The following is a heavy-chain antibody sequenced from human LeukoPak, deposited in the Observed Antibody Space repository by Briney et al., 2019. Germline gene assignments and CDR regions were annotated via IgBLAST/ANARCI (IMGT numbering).Heavy chain of an antibody. CDR3: ATDSSSRIQLWTPLKY. CDR1: GXTFGSYA. D-gene: IGHD5-18*01. CDR2: ISSDGSNK. Sequence: GRSLRLSCAASGXTFGSYAMNWVRQAPGKGLEWVAVISSDGSNKFYVDSVKGRFTISRDNPKNTLYLQMNSLRPEDTAVYYCATDSSSRIQLWTPLKYWGQGTLVTVSS. V-gene: IGHV3-30*03. J-gene: IGHJ4*02.